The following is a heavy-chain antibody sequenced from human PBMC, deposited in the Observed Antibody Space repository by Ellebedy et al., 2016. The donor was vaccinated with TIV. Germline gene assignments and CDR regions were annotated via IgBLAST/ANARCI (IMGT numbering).Heavy chain of an antibody. CDR2: ITWHGGGT. V-gene: IGHV3-43D*03. CDR3: VREDYYDSSGYPPILDGMDV. D-gene: IGHD3-22*01. CDR1: GFSLDDFV. J-gene: IGHJ6*02. Sequence: PGGSLRLSCAASGFSLDDFVMHWVRQPPGKDLEWVSLITWHGGGTYSADSVKGRFTISRDKSKNSLYLEMNSLRVEDTALYYCVREDYYDSSGYPPILDGMDVWGQGTTVTVSS.